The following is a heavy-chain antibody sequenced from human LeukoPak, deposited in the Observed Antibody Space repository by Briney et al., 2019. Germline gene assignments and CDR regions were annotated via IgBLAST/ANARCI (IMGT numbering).Heavy chain of an antibody. Sequence: SETLSLTCAVYGGSFSGYYWSWIRQPPGKGLEWIGEINHSGSTNYNPSLKSRVTISVDTSKNQFSLKLSSVTAADTAVYYCARGEIYYDSSGYRDAFDIWGQGTMVTVSS. V-gene: IGHV4-34*01. CDR3: ARGEIYYDSSGYRDAFDI. D-gene: IGHD3-22*01. CDR2: INHSGST. J-gene: IGHJ3*02. CDR1: GGSFSGYY.